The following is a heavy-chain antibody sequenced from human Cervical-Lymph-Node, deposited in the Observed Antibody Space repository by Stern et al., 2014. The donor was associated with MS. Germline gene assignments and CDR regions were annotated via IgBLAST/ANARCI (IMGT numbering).Heavy chain of an antibody. CDR1: GDTLSTHT. D-gene: IGHD3-10*01. J-gene: IGHJ6*02. CDR3: ASGAHGMDV. CDR2: IIPVFDAP. Sequence: VQLVESGAEVKKVGSSVKVSCKASGDTLSTHTINWVRQAPGQGLEWIGGIIPVFDAPNYAQKFQGRVRIISDEITNTAHMELSSLRSEDTAVYYCASGAHGMDVWGQGTAVTVSS. V-gene: IGHV1-69*01.